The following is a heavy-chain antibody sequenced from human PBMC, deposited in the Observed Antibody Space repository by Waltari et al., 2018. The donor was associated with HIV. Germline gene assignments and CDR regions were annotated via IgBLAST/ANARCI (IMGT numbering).Heavy chain of an antibody. V-gene: IGHV3-30*02. Sequence: QVQLVESGGGVVQPGGSVRLSCAASGFTFSNYGMHWVRQAPGKGLEWVAFRRYEGSNKYYADSGKGRFTISRDNSKNTLYLQMNSLRVEDTAVYYCAKDGSYFDLDYWGQGTLVTVSS. CDR3: AKDGSYFDLDY. J-gene: IGHJ4*02. D-gene: IGHD1-26*01. CDR1: GFTFSNYG. CDR2: RRYEGSNK.